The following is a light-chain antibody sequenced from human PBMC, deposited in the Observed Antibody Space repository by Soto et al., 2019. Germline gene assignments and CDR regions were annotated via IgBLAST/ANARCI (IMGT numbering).Light chain of an antibody. CDR1: QSIGTW. J-gene: IGKJ1*01. Sequence: IQMTQSPSTLSASVGDRVTITCGASQSIGTWLAWYQQKPGKAPKLLIYDISNLEIGVPSRFSGSGSGTEFTLTISGLQPDDFATYYCQQYNSYSFGQGTKADIK. V-gene: IGKV1-5*01. CDR2: DIS. CDR3: QQYNSYS.